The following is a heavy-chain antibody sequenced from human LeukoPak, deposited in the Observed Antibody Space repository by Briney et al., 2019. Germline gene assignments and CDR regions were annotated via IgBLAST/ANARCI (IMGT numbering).Heavy chain of an antibody. Sequence: SVKVSCKASGGTFSSYAISWVRQAPGQGLEWMGRIIPILGIANYAQKFQGRVTITADKSTSTAYMELSSLRSEDTAVYYCAKISTAGKRDFDYWGQGTLVTVSS. V-gene: IGHV1-69*04. D-gene: IGHD1-1*01. CDR1: GGTFSSYA. J-gene: IGHJ4*02. CDR3: AKISTAGKRDFDY. CDR2: IIPILGIA.